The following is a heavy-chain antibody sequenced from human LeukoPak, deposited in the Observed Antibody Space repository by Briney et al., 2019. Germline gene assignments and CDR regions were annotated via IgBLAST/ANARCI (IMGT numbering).Heavy chain of an antibody. CDR2: ISSSSSTI. CDR1: GFTFSSYS. V-gene: IGHV3-48*01. J-gene: IGHJ4*02. D-gene: IGHD2-15*01. CDR3: AREIRVVVVAATFYFDY. Sequence: GGSLRLSCAASGFTFSSYSMNWVRQAPGKGLDWVSYISSSSSTIYYADSVKGRFTISRDNAKNSLYLQMNSLRAEDTAVYYCAREIRVVVVAATFYFDYWGQGTLVTVSS.